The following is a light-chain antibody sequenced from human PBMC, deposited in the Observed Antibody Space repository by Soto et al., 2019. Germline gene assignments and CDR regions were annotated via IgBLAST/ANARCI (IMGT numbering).Light chain of an antibody. CDR2: VVS. Sequence: EVVITQSPATLSVSPEERATLSCKASQSVSSNLAWYQQKPGQAPRLLIYVVSTRATGIPARFSGSGSGTEFTLTISSLQSEDFAVYYCQQYNNWPRTFGQGSKVDIK. CDR3: QQYNNWPRT. CDR1: QSVSSN. V-gene: IGKV3-15*01. J-gene: IGKJ1*01.